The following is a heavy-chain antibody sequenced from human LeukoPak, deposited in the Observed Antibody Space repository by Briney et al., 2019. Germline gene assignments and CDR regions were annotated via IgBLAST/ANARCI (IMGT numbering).Heavy chain of an antibody. Sequence: SCXXXGFXFGDHAMSWVRQAPGKGLEWVGFIRSKGYSGTTEYAASGKGRFTIARDDNRMIAYLQMNSLKIEDTAVYYCTRGPIQLWIHNAMDVWGQGTTVTVSS. V-gene: IGHV3-49*04. CDR3: TRGPIQLWIHNAMDV. CDR2: IRSKGYSGTT. CDR1: GFXFGDHA. J-gene: IGHJ6*02. D-gene: IGHD5-18*01.